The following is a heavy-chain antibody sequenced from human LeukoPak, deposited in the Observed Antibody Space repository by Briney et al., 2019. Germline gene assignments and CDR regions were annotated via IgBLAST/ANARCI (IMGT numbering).Heavy chain of an antibody. CDR1: GFTFSSYG. D-gene: IGHD3-10*01. CDR3: AKDAVLLWFGEVYYYMDV. J-gene: IGHJ6*03. V-gene: IGHV3-30*02. CDR2: IRYDGSNK. Sequence: PGGSLRLSCAASGFTFSSYGMHWVRLAPGKGLEWVAFIRYDGSNKYYADSVKGRLTISRDNSKNTLYLQMNSLRAEDTAVYYCAKDAVLLWFGEVYYYMDVWGKGTTVTISS.